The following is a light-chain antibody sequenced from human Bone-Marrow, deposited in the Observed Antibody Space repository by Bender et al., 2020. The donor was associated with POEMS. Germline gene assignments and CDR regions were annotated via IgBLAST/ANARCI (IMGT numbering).Light chain of an antibody. V-gene: IGLV3-27*01. CDR2: KDC. Sequence: SYELTQPSSVSVSPGQTARLTCSGAKKYTRWLQQKPGQAPVLVIYKDCERPSGIPERFSGSSSGTTVTLTISGARFEDGADYYCYSAADNSGWVFGGGTKLTVL. CDR3: YSAADNSGWV. CDR1: KKY. J-gene: IGLJ3*02.